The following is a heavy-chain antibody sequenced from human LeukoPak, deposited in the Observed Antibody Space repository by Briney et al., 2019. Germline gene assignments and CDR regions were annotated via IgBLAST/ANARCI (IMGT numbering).Heavy chain of an antibody. CDR1: GFTFSSYA. V-gene: IGHV3-23*01. CDR2: ISGNGANT. Sequence: GGSLRLSCAASGFTFSSYALGWVRQAPGKGLEWVSVISGNGANTYYANSVRGRFTISRDNSRNTLYLQISSLGADDTAVYYCAKDMGRGGGAVIDYWGQGTLVTVSS. CDR3: AKDMGRGGGAVIDY. D-gene: IGHD2-21*01. J-gene: IGHJ4*02.